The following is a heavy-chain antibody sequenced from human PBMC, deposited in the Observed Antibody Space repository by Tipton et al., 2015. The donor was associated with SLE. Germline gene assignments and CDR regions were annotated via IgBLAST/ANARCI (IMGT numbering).Heavy chain of an antibody. CDR2: IYHTGST. Sequence: TLSLTCTVSGGSISTGGYYWGWIRRPPGKGLEWIGNIYHTGSTYYNPSLKSRVTISLDTSKNQFSLNLSSVTAADTAVYYCARDSRYQLTYYYMDVWGKGTTVTVSS. CDR1: GGSISTGGYY. CDR3: ARDSRYQLTYYYMDV. V-gene: IGHV4-39*07. D-gene: IGHD2-2*01. J-gene: IGHJ6*03.